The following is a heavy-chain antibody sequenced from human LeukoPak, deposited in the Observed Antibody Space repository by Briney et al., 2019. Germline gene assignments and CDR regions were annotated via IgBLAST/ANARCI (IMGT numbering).Heavy chain of an antibody. D-gene: IGHD2-2*01. J-gene: IGHJ5*02. CDR1: GYTFTSYG. CDR3: ARDHENQYQLLPFYWFDP. V-gene: IGHV1-69*13. Sequence: SVKVSCKASGYTFTSYGISWVRQAPGQGLEWMGGIIPIFGTANYAQKFQGRVTITADESTSTAYMELSSLRSEDTAVYYCARDHENQYQLLPFYWFDPWGQGTLVTVSS. CDR2: IIPIFGTA.